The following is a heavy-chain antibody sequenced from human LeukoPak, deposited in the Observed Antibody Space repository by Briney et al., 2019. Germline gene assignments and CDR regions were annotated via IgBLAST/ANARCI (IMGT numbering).Heavy chain of an antibody. CDR3: AKAVQIYGDCFDY. Sequence: GGSLRLSCAASGFTFSSYSMNWVRQAPGKGLEWVSSISSSSSYIYYADSVKGRFTISRDNAKNSLYLQMNSLRAEDTALYYCAKAVQIYGDCFDYWGQGTLVTVSS. CDR2: ISSSSSYI. V-gene: IGHV3-21*04. D-gene: IGHD4-17*01. J-gene: IGHJ4*02. CDR1: GFTFSSYS.